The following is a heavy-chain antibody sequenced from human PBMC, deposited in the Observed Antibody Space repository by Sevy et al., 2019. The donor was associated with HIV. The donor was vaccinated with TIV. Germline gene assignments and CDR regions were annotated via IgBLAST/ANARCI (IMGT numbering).Heavy chain of an antibody. CDR1: GFTFRSYT. J-gene: IGHJ4*02. V-gene: IGHV3-23*01. CDR2: ITGSGDKI. D-gene: IGHD3-22*01. CDR3: AKGPDYYASSGTPLDY. Sequence: GGSLRLSCAASGFTFRSYTMTWVRQAPGKGLEWVSTITGSGDKIYYADSVKGRFTISRDNSRNTLYLQMSSLRAADTAVYYCAKGPDYYASSGTPLDYWGQGTLVTVSS.